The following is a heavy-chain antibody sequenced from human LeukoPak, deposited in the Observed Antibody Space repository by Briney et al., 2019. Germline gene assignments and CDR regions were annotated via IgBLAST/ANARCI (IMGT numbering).Heavy chain of an antibody. V-gene: IGHV4-59*01. CDR2: IYHSGST. CDR3: ARDLAGFDY. CDR1: GGSISSYY. J-gene: IGHJ4*02. Sequence: SETLSLTCTVSGGSISSYYWNWIRQPPGKGLEWIGYIYHSGSTNYNPSLKSRVTISLDPSKNQFSLKLTSVTAADTAVYHCARDLAGFDYWGQGTLVTVSS. D-gene: IGHD6-25*01.